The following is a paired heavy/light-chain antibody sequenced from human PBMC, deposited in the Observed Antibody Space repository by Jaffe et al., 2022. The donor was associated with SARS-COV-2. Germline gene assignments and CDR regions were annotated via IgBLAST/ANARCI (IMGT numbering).Heavy chain of an antibody. J-gene: IGHJ6*02. CDR1: GYSFTSYW. D-gene: IGHD6-6*01. CDR2: IYPGDSDT. CDR3: ARHDGEAARPPDYYYGMDV. V-gene: IGHV5-51*01. Sequence: EVQLVQSGAEVKKPGESLKISCKGSGYSFTSYWIGWVRQMPGKGLEWMGIIYPGDSDTRYSPSFQGQVTISADKSISTAYLQWSSLKASDTAMYYCARHDGEAARPPDYYYGMDVWGQGTTVTVSS.
Light chain of an antibody. V-gene: IGKV2-28*01. J-gene: IGKJ3*01. CDR2: LGS. CDR3: MQALQTPLFT. Sequence: DIVMTQSPLSLPVTPGEPASISCRSSQSLLHSNGYNYLDWYLQKPGQSPQLLIYLGSNRASGVPDRFSGSGSGTDFTLKISRVEAEDVGVYYCMQALQTPLFTFGPGTKVDIK. CDR1: QSLLHSNGYNY.